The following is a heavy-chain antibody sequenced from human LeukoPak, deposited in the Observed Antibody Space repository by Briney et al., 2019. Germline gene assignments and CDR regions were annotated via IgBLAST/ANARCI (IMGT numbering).Heavy chain of an antibody. D-gene: IGHD6-13*01. J-gene: IGHJ4*02. CDR2: INPSGGST. Sequence: ASVKVSCKASGYTFSNYGIGWVRQAPGQGLEWMGIINPSGGSTSYAQKFQGRVTMTRDTSTSTVYMELSSLRSEDTAVYYCARDPIAAAGTLELDYWGQGTLVTVSS. V-gene: IGHV1-46*01. CDR1: GYTFSNYG. CDR3: ARDPIAAAGTLELDY.